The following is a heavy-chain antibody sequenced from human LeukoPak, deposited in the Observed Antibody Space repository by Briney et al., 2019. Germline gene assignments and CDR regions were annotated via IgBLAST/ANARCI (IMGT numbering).Heavy chain of an antibody. Sequence: GGSLRLSCAATGFTFSNYAMSWVRQAPGKGLEWVSGVSGSGGVAYHAESVKGRFTISRDNSKNTLHLQMNSLRAEDTAVYYCATFLAIETARDSLYFQHWGQGTLVTVSS. CDR2: VSGSGGVA. V-gene: IGHV3-23*01. J-gene: IGHJ1*01. CDR3: ATFLAIETARDSLYFQH. D-gene: IGHD3-3*02. CDR1: GFTFSNYA.